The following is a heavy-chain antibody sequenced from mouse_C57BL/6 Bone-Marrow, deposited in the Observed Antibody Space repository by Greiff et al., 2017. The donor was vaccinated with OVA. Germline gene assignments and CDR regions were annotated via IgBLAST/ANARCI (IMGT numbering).Heavy chain of an antibody. CDR3: ARWYYGSSYVDYAMDY. Sequence: EVQLQESGPELVKPGASVKIPCKASGYTFTDYNMDWVKQSHGKSLEWIGDINPNNGGTIYNQKFKGKATLTVDKSSSTAYLEHRSLTSEDTAVYYCARWYYGSSYVDYAMDYWGQGTSVTVSS. CDR1: GYTFTDYN. CDR2: INPNNGGT. V-gene: IGHV1-18*01. D-gene: IGHD1-1*01. J-gene: IGHJ4*01.